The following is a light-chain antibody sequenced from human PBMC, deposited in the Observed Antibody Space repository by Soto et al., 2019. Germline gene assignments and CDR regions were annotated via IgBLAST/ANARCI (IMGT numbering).Light chain of an antibody. CDR3: QQLNTYPLFT. CDR1: QDISRY. CDR2: AAS. J-gene: IGKJ3*01. Sequence: DIPLTQSPSFLSASVGDRVTITCRASQDISRYLAWYQLKAGKAPKLLIYAASTLQKGVPSRFSGSGSGTEYTLTISRLQPDDFATYYCQQLNTYPLFTFGPGTEVDI. V-gene: IGKV1-9*01.